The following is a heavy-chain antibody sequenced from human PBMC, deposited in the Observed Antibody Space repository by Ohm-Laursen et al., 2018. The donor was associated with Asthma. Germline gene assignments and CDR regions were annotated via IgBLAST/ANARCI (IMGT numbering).Heavy chain of an antibody. Sequence: GSSVKVSCKASGYTFTNYAIHWARQAPGQGLEWMGGIIPIFGTANYAQKFQGRVTITADESTSTAYMELSSLRSEDTAVYYCAREMIDYYYDSSGYSGVFDYWGQGTLVTVSS. CDR3: AREMIDYYYDSSGYSGVFDY. D-gene: IGHD3-22*01. V-gene: IGHV1-69*01. CDR1: GYTFTNYA. J-gene: IGHJ4*02. CDR2: IIPIFGTA.